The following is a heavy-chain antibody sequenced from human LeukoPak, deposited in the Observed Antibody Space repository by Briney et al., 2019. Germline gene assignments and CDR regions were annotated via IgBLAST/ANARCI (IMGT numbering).Heavy chain of an antibody. CDR3: ARAFRTGIAAVGSGVYRY. CDR2: IYPGDSDT. V-gene: IGHV5-51*01. CDR1: GYSFTSYW. D-gene: IGHD6-13*01. Sequence: GESLKISCKGSGYSFTSYWIGWVRQMPGKGLEWMGIIYPGDSDTRYSPSFQGQVTISADKSISTAYLQWSSLKASDTAMYYCARAFRTGIAAVGSGVYRYWGQGTLVTVSS. J-gene: IGHJ4*02.